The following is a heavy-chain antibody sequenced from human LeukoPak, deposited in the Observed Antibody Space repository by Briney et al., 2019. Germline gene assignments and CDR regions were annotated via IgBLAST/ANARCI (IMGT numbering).Heavy chain of an antibody. J-gene: IGHJ5*02. D-gene: IGHD3-22*01. CDR2: IIPIFGTA. V-gene: IGHV1-69*13. CDR1: GGTFSSYA. Sequence: SVKVSCKASGGTFSSYAIRWVRQAPGQGLEWMGGIIPIFGTANYAQKFQGRVTITADESTSTAYMELSSLRSEDTAVYYCARAATMIVVVNWFDPWGQGTLVTVSS. CDR3: ARAATMIVVVNWFDP.